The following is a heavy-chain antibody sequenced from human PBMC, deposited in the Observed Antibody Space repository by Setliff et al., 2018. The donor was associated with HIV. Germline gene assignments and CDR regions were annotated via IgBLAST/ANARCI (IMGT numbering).Heavy chain of an antibody. J-gene: IGHJ6*02. CDR2: INTGNGNT. Sequence: ASVKVSCKASGYTFSQYPMHWVRQAPGQRPEWMGWINTGNGNTKYSQIFRDRVTFTRDTSADTVYMEVSSLRSEDTAVYYCAREQVGFGPPRGMDVWGQGTTVTVSS. CDR3: AREQVGFGPPRGMDV. CDR1: GYTFSQYP. V-gene: IGHV1-3*04. D-gene: IGHD3-10*01.